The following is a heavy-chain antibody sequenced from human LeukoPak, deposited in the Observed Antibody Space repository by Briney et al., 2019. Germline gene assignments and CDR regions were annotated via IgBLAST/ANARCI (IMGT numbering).Heavy chain of an antibody. CDR3: ARGPTGGNAFDI. Sequence: GGSLRLSCAAAGFTFSSYAMSWVRQAPGKGLEWVSDISYSGGSTYYADSVKGRFTISRDNSMNTVYLQMNSLRADDTAVYYCARGPTGGNAFDIWGQGTKVTVSS. CDR1: GFTFSSYA. D-gene: IGHD3-16*01. V-gene: IGHV3-23*01. CDR2: ISYSGGST. J-gene: IGHJ3*02.